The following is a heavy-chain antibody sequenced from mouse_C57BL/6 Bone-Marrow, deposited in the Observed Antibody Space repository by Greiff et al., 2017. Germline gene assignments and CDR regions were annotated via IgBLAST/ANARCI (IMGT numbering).Heavy chain of an antibody. Sequence: VQLQQPGAELVKPGASVKMSCKASGYTFTSYWITWVKQRPGQGLEWIGDIYPGSGSTNYTEKFKSKATLRVDKHSSTDYLQLSSLTSEDCAVYYCARYSSRYVWYFDVWGTGTTVTVSS. CDR3: ARYSSRYVWYFDV. CDR1: GYTFTSYW. CDR2: IYPGSGST. V-gene: IGHV1-55*01. D-gene: IGHD1-1*01. J-gene: IGHJ1*03.